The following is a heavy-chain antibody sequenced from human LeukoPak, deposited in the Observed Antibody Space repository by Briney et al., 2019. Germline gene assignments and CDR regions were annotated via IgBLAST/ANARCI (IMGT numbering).Heavy chain of an antibody. CDR1: GVTVSNSW. CDR3: TTGGGTMDF. D-gene: IGHD2-15*01. J-gene: IGHJ4*02. CDR2: FTSRSAGGTI. V-gene: IGHV3-15*01. Sequence: GGSLRLSCTASGVTVSNSWMSWARQAPGKGLEWVGLFTSRSAGGTIHYAAPVQGRFTILAEDSKNTWYLQMNGLQIEDTGIYYCTTGGGTMDFWGQGTLVTVSS.